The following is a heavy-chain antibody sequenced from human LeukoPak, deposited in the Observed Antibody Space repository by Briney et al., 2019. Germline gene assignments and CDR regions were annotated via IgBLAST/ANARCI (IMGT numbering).Heavy chain of an antibody. CDR3: ARDPGDIDAFDI. Sequence: SVKVSCKASGGTFSSYAISWVRQAPGQGLEWMGGIIPIFGTANYAQKFQGRVTITADESTSTAYMELSSLRSEDTAVYYRARDPGDIDAFDIWGQGTMVTVSS. CDR1: GGTFSSYA. J-gene: IGHJ3*02. V-gene: IGHV1-69*13. CDR2: IIPIFGTA. D-gene: IGHD5-12*01.